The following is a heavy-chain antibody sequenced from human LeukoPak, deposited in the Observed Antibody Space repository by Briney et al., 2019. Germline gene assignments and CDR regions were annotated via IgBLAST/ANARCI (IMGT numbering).Heavy chain of an antibody. CDR2: INPSGGST. CDR1: GYTFTNYY. V-gene: IGHV1-46*01. J-gene: IGHJ4*02. D-gene: IGHD5-18*01. Sequence: ASVKVSCKASGYTFTNYYMHWVRQAPGHGLEWMGIINPSGGSTSYAQKFQGRVTLTRDTSTSTVYLELSSLRSDDTAVYYCARAVRGYSYAYLPYWGQGTLVTVSS. CDR3: ARAVRGYSYAYLPY.